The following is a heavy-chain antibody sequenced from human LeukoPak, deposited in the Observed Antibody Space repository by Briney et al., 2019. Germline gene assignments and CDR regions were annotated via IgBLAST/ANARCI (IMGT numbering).Heavy chain of an antibody. CDR3: ARRTILTGSDY. CDR1: GGPISNYY. V-gene: IGHV4-34*01. CDR2: INHSGST. D-gene: IGHD3-9*01. Sequence: SETLSLTCTVSGGPISNYYWSWIRQPAGKGLEWIGEINHSGSTKYNPSLKSRVTISVDTSKNQFSLKLSSVTAADTAVYYCARRTILTGSDYWGQGTLVTVSS. J-gene: IGHJ4*02.